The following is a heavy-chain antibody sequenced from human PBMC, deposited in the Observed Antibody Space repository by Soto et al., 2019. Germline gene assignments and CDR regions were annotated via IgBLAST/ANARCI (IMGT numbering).Heavy chain of an antibody. CDR1: GGTFSSYA. CDR2: IIPIFGTA. V-gene: IGHV1-69*12. J-gene: IGHJ4*02. D-gene: IGHD6-19*01. Sequence: QVQLVQSGAEVKKPGSSVKVSCKASGGTFSSYAISWVRQAPGQGLEWMGGIIPIFGTANYAQKFQGRVTITADESTRTAYMELSSLRSEDTAVYYCASNPGLVYSSGWSFDYWGQGTLVTVSS. CDR3: ASNPGLVYSSGWSFDY.